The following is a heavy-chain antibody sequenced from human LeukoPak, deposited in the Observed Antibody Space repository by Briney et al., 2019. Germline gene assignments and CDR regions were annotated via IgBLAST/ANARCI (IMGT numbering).Heavy chain of an antibody. CDR3: ASQATMIVVLQDAFDI. D-gene: IGHD3-22*01. CDR1: GGTFSSYA. CDR2: IIPIFGTA. Sequence: ASVKVSCKVSGGTFSSYAISWVRQAPGQGLEWMGGIIPIFGTANYAQKFQGRVTITADESTSTAYMELSSLRSEDTAVYYCASQATMIVVLQDAFDIWGQGTMVTVSS. J-gene: IGHJ3*02. V-gene: IGHV1-69*13.